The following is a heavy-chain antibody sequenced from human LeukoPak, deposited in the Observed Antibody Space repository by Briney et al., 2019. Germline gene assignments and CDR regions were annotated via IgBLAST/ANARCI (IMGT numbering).Heavy chain of an antibody. CDR2: INPNSAAS. CDR3: ARDFYGSRPGAFDY. V-gene: IGHV1-2*06. CDR1: RGTFSSYA. Sequence: GSSVKVSCKASRGTFSSYAITWVRQAPGQGLEWMGQINPNSAASHYAQKFQDRVTMTIDTSINMAYMELRSLRSDDTAVYYCARDFYGSRPGAFDYWGQGTLITVSS. J-gene: IGHJ4*02. D-gene: IGHD3-10*01.